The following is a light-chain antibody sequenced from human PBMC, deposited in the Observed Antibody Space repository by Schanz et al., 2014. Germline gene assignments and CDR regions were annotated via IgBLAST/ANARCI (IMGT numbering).Light chain of an antibody. J-gene: IGKJ2*01. CDR1: QVISSW. CDR2: AAS. CDR3: QQYNSYPRT. V-gene: IGKV1D-16*01. Sequence: DIQMTQSPSSVSASVGDRVTITCRASQVISSWLAWYQQKPGKAPNLLIYAASSLQSGVPSRFSGSGSGTEFTLTISSLQPDDFATYYCQQYNSYPRTFGQGTKLEIK.